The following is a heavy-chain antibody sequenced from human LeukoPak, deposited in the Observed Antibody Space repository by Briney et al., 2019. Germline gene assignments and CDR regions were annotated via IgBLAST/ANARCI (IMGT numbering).Heavy chain of an antibody. Sequence: GGSLRLSCAASGFTFSSYAMSWVRQAPGKGLEWVSAISGSGGSTYYADSVKGRFTISRDNSKNTLYLQMNSLRVEDTAVYYCAKDEGLELRGYFDYWGQGTLVTVSS. J-gene: IGHJ4*02. D-gene: IGHD1-7*01. V-gene: IGHV3-23*01. CDR3: AKDEGLELRGYFDY. CDR1: GFTFSSYA. CDR2: ISGSGGST.